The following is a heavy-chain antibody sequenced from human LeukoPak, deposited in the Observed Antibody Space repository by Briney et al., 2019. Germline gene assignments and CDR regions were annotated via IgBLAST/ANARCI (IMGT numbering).Heavy chain of an antibody. CDR1: GFTFSDYY. D-gene: IGHD2-8*01. Sequence: PGGSLRLSCAASGFTFSDYYMSWSRQAPGKGLEWVSYISRSGSTIYYADSVKGRFTISRDNAKNSLYLQMNSLRAEDTAVYYCAREANIVLMVYAHFDYWGQGTLVTVSS. J-gene: IGHJ4*02. V-gene: IGHV3-11*01. CDR2: ISRSGSTI. CDR3: AREANIVLMVYAHFDY.